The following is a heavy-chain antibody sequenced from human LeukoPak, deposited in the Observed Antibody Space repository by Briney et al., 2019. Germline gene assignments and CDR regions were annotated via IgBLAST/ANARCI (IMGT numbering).Heavy chain of an antibody. V-gene: IGHV1-2*02. CDR1: GYTFTGYY. D-gene: IGHD3-3*01. CDR3: AREMTTQERYYDFWSGPSSGMDV. Sequence: ASVKVSCKASGYTFTGYYMHWVRQAPGQGLEWMGWINPNSGGTNYAQKFQGRVTMTRDTSISTAYMELSRLRSDDTAVYYCAREMTTQERYYDFWSGPSSGMDVWGQGTTVTVSS. CDR2: INPNSGGT. J-gene: IGHJ6*02.